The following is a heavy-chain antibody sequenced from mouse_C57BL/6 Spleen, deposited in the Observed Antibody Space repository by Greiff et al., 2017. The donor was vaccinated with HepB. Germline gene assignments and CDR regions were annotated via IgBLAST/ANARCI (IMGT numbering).Heavy chain of an antibody. CDR2: IDPETGGT. V-gene: IGHV1-15*01. J-gene: IGHJ3*01. CDR3: TMGGTYFAY. CDR1: GYTFTDYE. Sequence: QVHVKQSGAELVRPGASVTLSCKASGYTFTDYEMHWVKQTPVHGLEWIGAIDPETGGTAYNQKFKGKAILTADKSSSTAYMELRSLTSEDSAVYYCTMGGTYFAYWGQGTLVTVSA. D-gene: IGHD3-3*01.